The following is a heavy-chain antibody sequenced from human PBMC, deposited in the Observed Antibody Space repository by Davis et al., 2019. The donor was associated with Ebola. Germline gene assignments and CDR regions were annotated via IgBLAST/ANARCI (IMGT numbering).Heavy chain of an antibody. CDR1: GGSISSYY. J-gene: IGHJ6*02. CDR3: AGLYCSSTSCSYGMDV. V-gene: IGHV4-59*08. D-gene: IGHD2-2*01. Sequence: MPGGSLRLSCTVSGGSISSYYWSWIRQPPGKGLEWIGYIYYSGSTNYNPSLKSRVTISVDTSKNQFSLKLSSVTAADTAVYYCAGLYCSSTSCSYGMDVWGQGTTVTVSS. CDR2: IYYSGST.